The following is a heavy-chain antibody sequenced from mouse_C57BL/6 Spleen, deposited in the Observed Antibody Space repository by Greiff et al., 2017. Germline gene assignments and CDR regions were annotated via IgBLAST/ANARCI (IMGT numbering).Heavy chain of an antibody. CDR3: ARDIYYGSSYDAMDY. CDR2: ISDGGSYT. J-gene: IGHJ4*01. V-gene: IGHV5-4*01. D-gene: IGHD1-1*01. Sequence: EVKLVESGGGLVKPGGSLKLSCAASGFTFSSYAMSWVRQTPEKRLEWVATISDGGSYTYYPDNVKGRFTISRDNAKNNLYLQMSHLKSEDTAMYYCARDIYYGSSYDAMDYWGQGTSVTVSS. CDR1: GFTFSSYA.